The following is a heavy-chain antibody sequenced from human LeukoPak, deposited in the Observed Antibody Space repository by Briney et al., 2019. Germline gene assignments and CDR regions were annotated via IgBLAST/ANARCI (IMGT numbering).Heavy chain of an antibody. J-gene: IGHJ6*03. CDR2: IYYTGST. CDR3: ARTGGSFYFYYYMDV. Sequence: SETLSLTCTVSGGSIRSTSYYWGWIRQPPGKGLEWIGTIYYTGSTYYNPSLKSRVTISVDTSKNQFSLKLSSVTAAGTAVYYCARTGGSFYFYYYMDVWGKGTTVTVSS. D-gene: IGHD1-26*01. V-gene: IGHV4-39*07. CDR1: GGSIRSTSYY.